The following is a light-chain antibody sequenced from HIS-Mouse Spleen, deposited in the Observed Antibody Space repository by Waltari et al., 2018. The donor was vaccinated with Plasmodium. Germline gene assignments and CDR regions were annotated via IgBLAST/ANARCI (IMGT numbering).Light chain of an antibody. CDR1: QDISNY. CDR3: QQYVNLPLT. CDR2: DAS. J-gene: IGKJ4*01. V-gene: IGKV1-33*01. Sequence: DIQMTQSPSSLSASVGDRVTITCQATQDISNYLNWDQQKPGKAPKLLIYDASNVETGIPSRFSGSGAGTDFTFTISSLQPEDNATYYCQQYVNLPLTFGGGTKVEIK.